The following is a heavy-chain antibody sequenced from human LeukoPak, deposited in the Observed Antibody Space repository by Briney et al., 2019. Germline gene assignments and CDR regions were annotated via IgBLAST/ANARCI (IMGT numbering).Heavy chain of an antibody. CDR1: GGSISSGNYY. V-gene: IGHV3-11*04. CDR3: AREGGTYYDFWSALDV. J-gene: IGHJ6*04. Sequence: LSLTCSVSGGSISSGNYYWGWIRQPPGKGLEWVSYISSSSSTIYYADSVKGRFTISRDNAKNSLYLQMNSLRAEDTAVYYCAREGGTYYDFWSALDVWGKGTTVTVSS. D-gene: IGHD3-3*01. CDR2: ISSSSSTI.